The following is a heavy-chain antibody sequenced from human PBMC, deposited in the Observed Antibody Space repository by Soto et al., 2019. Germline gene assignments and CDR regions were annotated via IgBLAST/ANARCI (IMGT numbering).Heavy chain of an antibody. D-gene: IGHD3-9*01. CDR2: ISDSGSTI. CDR3: ARGPGTGYYYFDS. CDR1: GFTFSNFE. V-gene: IGHV3-48*03. Sequence: VQLVESGGGLVQPGGSLRLSCEASGFTFSNFEMSWVRQAPGKGLEWVSHISDSGSTIYYADSVKGRFTISRDNAKNSVGLQMNSLRAEDTAVYYCARGPGTGYYYFDSWGQGTLVTVSS. J-gene: IGHJ4*02.